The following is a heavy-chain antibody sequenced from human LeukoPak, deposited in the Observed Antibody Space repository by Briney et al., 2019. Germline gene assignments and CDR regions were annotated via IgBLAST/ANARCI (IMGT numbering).Heavy chain of an antibody. CDR3: ARVAKERVGGVYYFDY. CDR1: GFTFSDYD. J-gene: IGHJ4*02. CDR2: IGTAGDT. D-gene: IGHD1-1*01. V-gene: IGHV3-13*01. Sequence: PGGSLRLSCAASGFTFSDYDMHWVRQATGKGLEWVSAIGTAGDTYYTGSVKSRFTISRENAKNSLYLQMNSLRAGGTAVYYCARVAKERVGGVYYFDYWGQGTLVTVSS.